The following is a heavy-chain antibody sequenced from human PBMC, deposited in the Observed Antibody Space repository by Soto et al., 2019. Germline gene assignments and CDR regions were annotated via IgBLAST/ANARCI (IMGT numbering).Heavy chain of an antibody. J-gene: IGHJ4*02. D-gene: IGHD4-17*01. Sequence: PRGSLRRYCAASGFTCSSYAMSWVRQGPGKGLEWVSAISGSGVSTYYADSVKGRFTISRDNSKNTLYLQMNSLRAEDTAVYYCAKDRGNTVYFYYFDYWGQGTLVTVSS. CDR2: ISGSGVST. V-gene: IGHV3-23*01. CDR3: AKDRGNTVYFYYFDY. CDR1: GFTCSSYA.